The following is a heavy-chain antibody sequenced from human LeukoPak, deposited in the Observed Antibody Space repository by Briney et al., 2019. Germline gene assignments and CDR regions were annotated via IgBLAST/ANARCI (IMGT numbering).Heavy chain of an antibody. CDR3: ARVNCGGDCYSDRGAFDI. V-gene: IGHV1-69*13. J-gene: IGHJ3*02. CDR2: IIPIFGTA. CDR1: GGTFSSYT. Sequence: SVKVSCKASGGTFSSYTITWVRQAPGQGLEWMGGIIPIFGTANYAQKFQGRVTITADESTSTAYMEMSSLRSEDTAVYYCARVNCGGDCYSDRGAFDIWGQGTMVTVSS. D-gene: IGHD2-21*02.